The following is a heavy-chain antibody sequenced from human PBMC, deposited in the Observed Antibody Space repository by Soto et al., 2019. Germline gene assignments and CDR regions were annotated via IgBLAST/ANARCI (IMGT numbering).Heavy chain of an antibody. CDR2: INGRGNYI. V-gene: IGHV3-21*01. CDR1: GFTFSTYN. D-gene: IGHD1-26*01. J-gene: IGHJ4*02. Sequence: EVLLGESGGGVVKPGWSLRLSCAASGFTFSTYNMNWVRQAPGKWLEWVACINGRGNYIYYTNAVKGRLTNSRDNEKTSLYLQMNSLRSEDTAIYYCAREDGIVGATSAFHYWGQGTLVTVSS. CDR3: AREDGIVGATSAFHY.